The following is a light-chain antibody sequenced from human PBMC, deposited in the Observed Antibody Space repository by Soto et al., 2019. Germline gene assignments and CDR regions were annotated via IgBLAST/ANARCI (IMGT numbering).Light chain of an antibody. V-gene: IGLV2-8*01. J-gene: IGLJ2*01. CDR3: SSYAGSNNFVV. CDR1: NSDVGAYNS. CDR2: EVT. Sequence: QSALTQPPSASGSPGQSVTISCTGTNSDVGAYNSVSWYQRHPGTAPKLMIYEVTKRPSGVPDRFSGSKFGNTASLTVSGLQAEDEAEYYCSSYAGSNNFVVFGGGTKLTVL.